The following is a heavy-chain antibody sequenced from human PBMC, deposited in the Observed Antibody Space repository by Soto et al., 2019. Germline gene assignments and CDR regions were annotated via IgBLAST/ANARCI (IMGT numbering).Heavy chain of an antibody. D-gene: IGHD3-3*01. CDR3: ARHGGLRQAILRFLEWLFDY. J-gene: IGHJ4*02. V-gene: IGHV4-39*01. Sequence: QLQLQESGPGLVKPSETLSLTCTVSGGSISSSSYYWGWIRQPPGKGLEWIGSIYYSGSTYYNPSLKSRVTISVDTSKNQFSLKLSSVTAADTAVYYCARHGGLRQAILRFLEWLFDYWGQGTLVTVSS. CDR2: IYYSGST. CDR1: GGSISSSSYY.